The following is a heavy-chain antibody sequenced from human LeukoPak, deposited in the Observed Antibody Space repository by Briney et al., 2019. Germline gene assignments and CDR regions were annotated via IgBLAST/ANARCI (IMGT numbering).Heavy chain of an antibody. Sequence: GGSLRLSCAASGFTFSSYSMNWVRQAPGKGLEWVSSISSSSSYIYYADSVKGRFTISRDNAKNSLYLQMNSLRAEDTAVYYWARDSPTTVTTSDYWGQGTLVTVSS. J-gene: IGHJ4*02. V-gene: IGHV3-21*01. D-gene: IGHD4-17*01. CDR2: ISSSSSYI. CDR3: ARDSPTTVTTSDY. CDR1: GFTFSSYS.